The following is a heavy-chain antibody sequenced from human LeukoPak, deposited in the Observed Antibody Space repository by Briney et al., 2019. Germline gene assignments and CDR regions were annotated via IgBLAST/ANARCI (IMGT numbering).Heavy chain of an antibody. CDR3: ARQTSVTALLHWYFDL. CDR2: IYHGGST. Sequence: SETLSLTCAVSGGSISSTNWWSWIRQTPGKGLEWIGEIYHGGSTNYNPSLKGRVTLSVDKSKNHFSLNLNSVTAADTAVYYCARQTSVTALLHWYFDLWGRGTLVTVSS. V-gene: IGHV4-4*02. D-gene: IGHD4-17*01. J-gene: IGHJ2*01. CDR1: GGSISSTNW.